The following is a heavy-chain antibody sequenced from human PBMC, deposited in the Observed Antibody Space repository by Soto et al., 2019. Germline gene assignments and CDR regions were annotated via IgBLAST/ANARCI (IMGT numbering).Heavy chain of an antibody. CDR2: ISYDGRNK. CDR3: ERARGCSGSFDY. Sequence: QVQLVESGGGVVQPGRSLRLSCAASGFTFSRNGMHWVRQAPGKGLEWVAVISYDGRNKVYADSVKGRFTISRDNSKNKLSLQMNIKRPGDKDVSDCERARGCSGSFDYWGQGTLVTVSS. J-gene: IGHJ4*02. CDR1: GFTFSRNG. V-gene: IGHV3-30*03. D-gene: IGHD6-25*01.